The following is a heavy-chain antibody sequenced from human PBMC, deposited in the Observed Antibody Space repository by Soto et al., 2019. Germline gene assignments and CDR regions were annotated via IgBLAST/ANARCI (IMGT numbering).Heavy chain of an antibody. J-gene: IGHJ6*02. D-gene: IGHD3-9*01. CDR3: ARQRDRDYDILTGYYYYYGMDV. CDR2: IYPGDSDT. CDR1: GYSFTSYW. V-gene: IGHV5-51*01. Sequence: PGESLKISCKGSGYSFTSYWMGWVRQMPGKGLEWMGIIYPGDSDTRYSPSFQGQVTISADKSISTAYLQWSSLKASDTAMYYCARQRDRDYDILTGYYYYYGMDVWGQGTTVTVSS.